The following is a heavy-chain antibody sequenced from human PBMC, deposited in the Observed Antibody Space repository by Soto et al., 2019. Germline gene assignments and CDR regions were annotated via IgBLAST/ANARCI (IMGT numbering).Heavy chain of an antibody. CDR1: GGTFSSYA. D-gene: IGHD2-2*01. V-gene: IGHV1-69*01. CDR2: IIPIFGTA. J-gene: IGHJ4*02. Sequence: QVQLVQSGAEVKKPGSSVKVSCKASGGTFSSYAISWVRQAPGQGLEWMGGIIPIFGTANYAQKFQGRVTISADESTSTAYMELSSLRSEDTAVYYCAGLAGAYCSSTSCHTFDYWGQGTLVTVSS. CDR3: AGLAGAYCSSTSCHTFDY.